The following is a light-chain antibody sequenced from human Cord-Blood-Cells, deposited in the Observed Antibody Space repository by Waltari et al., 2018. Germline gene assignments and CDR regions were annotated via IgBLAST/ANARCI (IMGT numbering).Light chain of an antibody. CDR2: KAS. J-gene: IGKJ1*01. CDR1: QSISSW. Sequence: DIQMTQPPSTLSASVGDRVTITCRASQSISSWLAWYQQKPGKAPKLLIYKASSLESGVPSRFSGSGSGTEFTLTISCLQPDDFATYYCQQYNSYWTFGQGTKVEIK. V-gene: IGKV1-5*03. CDR3: QQYNSYWT.